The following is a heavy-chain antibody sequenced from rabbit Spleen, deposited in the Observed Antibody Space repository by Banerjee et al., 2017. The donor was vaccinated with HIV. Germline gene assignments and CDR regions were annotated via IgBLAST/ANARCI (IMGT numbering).Heavy chain of an antibody. V-gene: IGHV1S7*01. Sequence: QLEESAGGLVQPGGSLKLSCKASGFTLSSYYMNWVRQAPGKGLEWIGYIDPVFGITYYANWVNGRFSISRENAQNTVFLQMTSLTAADTATYFCARDGAPAYTDYAYYFKLWGQGTLVTVS. D-gene: IGHD7-1*01. CDR3: ARDGAPAYTDYAYYFKL. J-gene: IGHJ4*01. CDR2: IDPVFGIT. CDR1: GFTLSSYY.